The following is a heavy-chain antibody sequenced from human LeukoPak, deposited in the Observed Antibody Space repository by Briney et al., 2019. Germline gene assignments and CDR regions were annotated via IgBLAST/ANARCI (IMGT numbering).Heavy chain of an antibody. Sequence: SVKVSCKASGSTFSSYAISWVRQAPGQGLEWMGGIVPIFGTANYAQKFQGRVTITADESTSTAYMELSSLRSEDTAVYYCARVEGGLLWFGEGTAFDIWGQGTMVTVSS. CDR2: IVPIFGTA. CDR3: ARVEGGLLWFGEGTAFDI. D-gene: IGHD3-10*01. J-gene: IGHJ3*02. CDR1: GSTFSSYA. V-gene: IGHV1-69*01.